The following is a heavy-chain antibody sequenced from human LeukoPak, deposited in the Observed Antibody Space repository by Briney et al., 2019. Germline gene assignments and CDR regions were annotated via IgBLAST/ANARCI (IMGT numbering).Heavy chain of an antibody. V-gene: IGHV3-7*01. J-gene: IGHJ4*02. CDR1: GFTFCSYW. CDR3: ANRYGSGSYY. Sequence: PGGSLRLSCAASGFTFCSYWMSWVRQAPGKGLEWVANIKQDGSEKYYVDSVKGRFTIYRDNAKHSVYVQMNSQRAEDTAVYYCANRYGSGSYYWGQGTLVTVSS. CDR2: IKQDGSEK. D-gene: IGHD3-10*01.